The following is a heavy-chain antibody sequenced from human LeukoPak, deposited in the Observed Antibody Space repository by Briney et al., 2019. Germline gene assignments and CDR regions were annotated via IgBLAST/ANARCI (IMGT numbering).Heavy chain of an antibody. CDR1: GFTFSSYG. CDR3: ARGSYGGNSNFDY. V-gene: IGHV3-64*01. D-gene: IGHD4-23*01. CDR2: ISSNGGST. J-gene: IGHJ4*02. Sequence: GGSLRLSCAASGFTFSSYGMHWVRQAPGKGLEYVSAISSNGGSTYYANSVKGRFTISRDNSKNTLYLQMGSLRAEDMAVYYCARGSYGGNSNFDYWGQGTLVTVSS.